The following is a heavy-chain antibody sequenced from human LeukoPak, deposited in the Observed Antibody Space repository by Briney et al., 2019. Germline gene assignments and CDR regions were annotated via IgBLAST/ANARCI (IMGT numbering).Heavy chain of an antibody. D-gene: IGHD4-23*01. J-gene: IGHJ6*02. CDR2: ISGSGTTT. V-gene: IGHV3-23*01. CDR1: GFXFSSYA. Sequence: GGSLRLSCVASGFXFSSYAISWVRQAPGKGLEWLSRISGSGTTTYYADSVKGRFTISSDNSKTTLYLQMNSLRAEDTAVYYCAKDNTHGGNSEERAPYGMDVWGQGTTVTVSS. CDR3: AKDNTHGGNSEERAPYGMDV.